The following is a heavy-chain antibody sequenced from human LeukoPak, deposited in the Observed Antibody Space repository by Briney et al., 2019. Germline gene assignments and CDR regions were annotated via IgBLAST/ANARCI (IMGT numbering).Heavy chain of an antibody. CDR1: GFTFSRYA. V-gene: IGHV3-23*01. CDR3: AKARSLYYYDSSGCDY. D-gene: IGHD3-22*01. J-gene: IGHJ4*02. Sequence: GGSPRLSCADSGFTFSRYAISWVRQAPGKGLEWGSAISGSGGSTYYADSVQGRCSISTDNSKNTLYLQMNSLRAEDTAVYYCAKARSLYYYDSSGCDYWGQGTLVTVSS. CDR2: ISGSGGST.